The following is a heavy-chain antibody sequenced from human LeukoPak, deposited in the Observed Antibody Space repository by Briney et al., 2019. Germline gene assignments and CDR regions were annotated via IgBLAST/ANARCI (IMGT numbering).Heavy chain of an antibody. D-gene: IGHD3-16*01. CDR2: ITGNVVNT. CDR1: GFTFRNYA. Sequence: GGSLRLCCAASGFTFRNYAMTWVRQAPGKGREWVSSITGNVVNTYYADSVKGRFTISSDNPKNTLYLQMHSLRAEETAIYYCAKVTGGDMITYGGLDYWGQGTLVTVSS. V-gene: IGHV3-23*01. J-gene: IGHJ4*02. CDR3: AKVTGGDMITYGGLDY.